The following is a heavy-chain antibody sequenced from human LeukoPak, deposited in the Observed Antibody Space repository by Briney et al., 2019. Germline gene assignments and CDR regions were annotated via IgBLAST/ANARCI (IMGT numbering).Heavy chain of an antibody. D-gene: IGHD1-26*01. CDR2: ITDSGGDT. CDR3: AKGSSGSRPYYFDF. V-gene: IGHV3-23*01. CDR1: GFTFRSYA. J-gene: IGHJ4*02. Sequence: GGSLRLSCAASGFTFRSYAMSWVRQAPGKGLEWISAITDSGGDTFHADSVKGRFTISRDNSKNTLFLQMNSLRAEDTAVYYCAKGSSGSRPYYFDFWGQGTLVTVSS.